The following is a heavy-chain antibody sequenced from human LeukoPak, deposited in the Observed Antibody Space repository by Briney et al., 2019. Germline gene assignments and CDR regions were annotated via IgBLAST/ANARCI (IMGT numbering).Heavy chain of an antibody. CDR2: IYHSGIT. D-gene: IGHD3-22*01. CDR3: ARHYYDSSGYLNWFDP. J-gene: IGHJ5*02. V-gene: IGHV4-59*08. CDR1: GGSISSYF. Sequence: SETLSLTCTVSGGSISSYFWTWTRQPPGKGLEWIGYIYHSGITNYSPSLKSRVTISIDTSKNQFSLKLSSVTAADTAVYYCARHYYDSSGYLNWFDPWGQGTLVTVSS.